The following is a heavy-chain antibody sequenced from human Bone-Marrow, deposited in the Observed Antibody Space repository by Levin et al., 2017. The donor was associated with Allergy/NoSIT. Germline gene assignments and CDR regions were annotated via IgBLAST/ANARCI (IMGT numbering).Heavy chain of an antibody. J-gene: IGHJ4*02. D-gene: IGHD6-13*01. V-gene: IGHV1-2*02. Sequence: GASVKVSCKASGYSFTGYYISWVRQAPGQGLEWMGWINPNTGGTYFAQKFRDTVTMTRDTSINTAYMQLDSLRSDDTAFYYCARSDAFGSWYYFDHWGQGTLVTVSS. CDR1: GYSFTGYY. CDR2: INPNTGGT. CDR3: ARSDAFGSWYYFDH.